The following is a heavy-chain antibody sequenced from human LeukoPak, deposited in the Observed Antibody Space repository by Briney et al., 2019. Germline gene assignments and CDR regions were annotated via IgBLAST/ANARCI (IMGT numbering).Heavy chain of an antibody. J-gene: IGHJ4*02. V-gene: IGHV3-48*03. Sequence: GESLKISCAASGFTFSSYEMNWVRQAPGKGLEWVSYISSSGSTIYYADSVKGRFTISRDNAKNSLSLQMNSLRAEDTAVYYCAKRYCGGGSCYAAYWGQGTLVTVSS. D-gene: IGHD2-15*01. CDR3: AKRYCGGGSCYAAY. CDR1: GFTFSSYE. CDR2: ISSSGSTI.